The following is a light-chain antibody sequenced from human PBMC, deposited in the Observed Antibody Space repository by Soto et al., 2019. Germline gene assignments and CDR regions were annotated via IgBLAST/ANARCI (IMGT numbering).Light chain of an antibody. CDR3: QQYGSAYT. Sequence: EIVLTQSPGTLSLSPGERATLSCRASQRVSSSYLAWYQQKPGQAPRLLIYGASSRATGIPDRFSGSGSGTDFTLTISRLEPEVFAVYYCQQYGSAYTFGQGTKLEIK. CDR1: QRVSSSY. J-gene: IGKJ2*01. CDR2: GAS. V-gene: IGKV3-20*01.